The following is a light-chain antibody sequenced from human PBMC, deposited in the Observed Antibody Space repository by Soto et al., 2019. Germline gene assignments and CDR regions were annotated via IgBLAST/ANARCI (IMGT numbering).Light chain of an antibody. J-gene: IGLJ3*02. CDR3: AAWDDSLNGWV. V-gene: IGLV1-44*01. Sequence: QSVLTQPPSASGTPGLRVTISCFGSSSNIGSNIVDWYQQLPGTAPRLLIYSTNQRPSGVPDRFSGSKSGTSASMAISGLQSEDEADYYCAAWDDSLNGWVFGGGTQLTVL. CDR1: SSNIGSNI. CDR2: STN.